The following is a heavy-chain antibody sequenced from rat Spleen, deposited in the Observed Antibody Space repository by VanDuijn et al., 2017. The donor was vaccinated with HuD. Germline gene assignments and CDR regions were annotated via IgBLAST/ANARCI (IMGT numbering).Heavy chain of an antibody. V-gene: IGHV5-20*01. D-gene: IGHD5-1*01. CDR1: GFTFSDYY. Sequence: EVQLVESGGGLVHPGRSLTLSCAASGFTFSDYYMAWVRQAPTRGLEWVASINSDGDRIFYRDSVKGRFTISRDNAKSSLHLQMDSLRSEDTAAFYCARHLTGSSYFAYWGQGVMVTVSS. J-gene: IGHJ2*01. CDR2: INSDGDRI. CDR3: ARHLTGSSYFAY.